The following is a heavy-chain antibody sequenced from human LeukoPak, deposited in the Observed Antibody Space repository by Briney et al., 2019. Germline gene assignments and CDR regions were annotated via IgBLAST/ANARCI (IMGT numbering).Heavy chain of an antibody. D-gene: IGHD3-22*01. CDR1: GFTFNSYA. J-gene: IGHJ4*02. CDR2: ISGGGGRT. CDR3: ARGPMIVVVISLDLDY. V-gene: IGHV3-23*01. Sequence: GGSLRLSCAASGFTFNSYAMSWVRQAPGKGLEWVSTISGGGGRTLYADSVKGRFTISRDNSKNTLYLQMNSLRAEDTAVYYCARGPMIVVVISLDLDYWGQGTLVTVSS.